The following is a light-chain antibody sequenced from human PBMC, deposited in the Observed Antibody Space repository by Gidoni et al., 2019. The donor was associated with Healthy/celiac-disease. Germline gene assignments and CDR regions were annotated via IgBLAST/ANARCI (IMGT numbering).Light chain of an antibody. CDR1: KLGDKY. CDR2: QDS. J-gene: IGLJ2*01. CDR3: QAWDSSTAV. Sequence: SSELTQPPSVSVPPGQTASLTCSGDKLGDKYACWYQQKPGQSPVLVIYQDSKRPSGIPERFSGSNSGNTATLTISGTQAMDEADYYCQAWDSSTAVFGGGTKLTVL. V-gene: IGLV3-1*01.